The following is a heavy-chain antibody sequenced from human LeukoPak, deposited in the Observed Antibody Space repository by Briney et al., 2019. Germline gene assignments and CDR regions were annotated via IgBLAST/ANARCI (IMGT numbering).Heavy chain of an antibody. CDR3: AGAAESRQAFDI. CDR1: GGSISSYY. D-gene: IGHD3-10*01. J-gene: IGHJ3*02. Sequence: SETLSLTYTVSGGSISSYYWSWIRQPPGKGLEWIGYIYYSGSTNYNPSLKSRVTISVDTSKNQFSLKLSSVTAADTAVYYCAGAAESRQAFDIWGQGTMVTVSS. CDR2: IYYSGST. V-gene: IGHV4-59*01.